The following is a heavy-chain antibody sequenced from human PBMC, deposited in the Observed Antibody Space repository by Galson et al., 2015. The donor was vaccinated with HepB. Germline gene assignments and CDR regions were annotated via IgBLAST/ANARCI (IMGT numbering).Heavy chain of an antibody. D-gene: IGHD3-10*01. J-gene: IGHJ6*02. V-gene: IGHV1-69*04. Sequence: SVKVSCKASGGTFSSYAISWVRQAPGQGLEWMGRIIPILGIANYAQKFQGRVTITADKSTSTAYMELSSLRSEGTAVYYCALWPYYYYYGMDVWGQGTTVTVSS. CDR2: IIPILGIA. CDR3: ALWPYYYYYGMDV. CDR1: GGTFSSYA.